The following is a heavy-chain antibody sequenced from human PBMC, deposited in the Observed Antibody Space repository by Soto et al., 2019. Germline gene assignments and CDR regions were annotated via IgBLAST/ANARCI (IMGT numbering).Heavy chain of an antibody. J-gene: IGHJ4*02. D-gene: IGHD6-13*01. V-gene: IGHV4-59*01. CDR1: GGSISSYY. CDR2: IYYSGST. CDR3: ARGPIAAAAYLFDY. Sequence: PSETLSLTCTVSGGSISSYYWSWIRQPPGKGLEWIGYIYYSGSTNYNPSLKSRVTISVDTSKNQFSLKLSSVTAADTAVYYCARGPIAAAAYLFDYWGQGTLVTV.